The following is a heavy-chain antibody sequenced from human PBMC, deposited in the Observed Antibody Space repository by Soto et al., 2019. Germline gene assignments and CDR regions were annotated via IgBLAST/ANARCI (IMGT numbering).Heavy chain of an antibody. Sequence: DSVKVSCKASGYTFTSYGISWVRQAPGQGLEWMGWISAYNGNTNYAQKLQGRVTMTTDTSTSTAYMELRGLRSDDTAVYYCARVMDFWSGYYKYNWFDTWCQGTLVTVSS. J-gene: IGHJ5*02. CDR3: ARVMDFWSGYYKYNWFDT. V-gene: IGHV1-18*04. D-gene: IGHD3-3*01. CDR2: ISAYNGNT. CDR1: GYTFTSYG.